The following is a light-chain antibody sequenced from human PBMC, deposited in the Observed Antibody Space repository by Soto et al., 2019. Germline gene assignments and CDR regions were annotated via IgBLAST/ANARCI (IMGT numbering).Light chain of an antibody. CDR2: VAS. CDR3: LQDYSYPLT. CDR1: HDIRKD. V-gene: IGKV1-6*01. Sequence: IHIARSTSSRSASVGDRVTIPPLASHDIRKDLGWYQQTPGKAPKLLIFVASSLQTGVPSRFSGSGSGTDFTLTISSLQPEDVATYYCLQDYSYPLTCGGGTKVDFK. J-gene: IGKJ4*01.